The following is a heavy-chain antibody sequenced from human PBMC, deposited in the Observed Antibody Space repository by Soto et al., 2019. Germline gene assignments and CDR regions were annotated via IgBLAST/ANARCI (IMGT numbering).Heavy chain of an antibody. Sequence: SETLSLTCTVSGGSVSSGDYFWSWLRQSPGKRLEWIAYIYYSGSTNYNPSLKSRATISVDTSKSQVSLTLTSMTAADAALYYCARYPNYYYYGLDVWGQGTAVTVYS. CDR3: ARYPNYYYYGLDV. CDR2: IYYSGST. V-gene: IGHV4-61*08. D-gene: IGHD3-10*01. CDR1: GGSVSSGDYF. J-gene: IGHJ6*02.